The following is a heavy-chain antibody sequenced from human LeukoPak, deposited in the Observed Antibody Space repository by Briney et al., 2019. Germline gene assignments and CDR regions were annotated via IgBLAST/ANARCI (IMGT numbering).Heavy chain of an antibody. CDR3: AKDHYYDSSGYYYFDY. CDR2: ISGSGGST. Sequence: GGSLRLSCAASGFTFSSYAMNWVRQAPGKGLEWVSAISGSGGSTYYADSVKGRFTISRDNSKNTLYLQMNSLRAEDTAVYYCAKDHYYDSSGYYYFDYWGQGTLVTVSS. D-gene: IGHD3-22*01. V-gene: IGHV3-23*01. CDR1: GFTFSSYA. J-gene: IGHJ4*02.